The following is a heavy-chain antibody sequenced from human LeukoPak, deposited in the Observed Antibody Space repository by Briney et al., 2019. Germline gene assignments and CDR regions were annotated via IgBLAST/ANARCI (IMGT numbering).Heavy chain of an antibody. CDR3: ARGRRRSPYYYDSSGPGLQH. J-gene: IGHJ1*01. CDR1: GGSFSGYY. D-gene: IGHD3-22*01. Sequence: PSETLSLTCAVYGGSFSGYYWSWFRQPPGKGLEWIGEINHSGSTNYNPSLKSRVTISVDTSKNQFSLKLSSVTAADTAVYYCARGRRRSPYYYDSSGPGLQHWGQGTLVTVSS. CDR2: INHSGST. V-gene: IGHV4-34*01.